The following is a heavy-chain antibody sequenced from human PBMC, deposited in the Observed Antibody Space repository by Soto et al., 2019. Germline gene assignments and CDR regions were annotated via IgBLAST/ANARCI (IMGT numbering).Heavy chain of an antibody. V-gene: IGHV3-30-3*01. CDR1: GFTFSSYA. Sequence: PGGSLRLSCAASGFTFSSYAMHWVRQAPGKGLEWVAVISYDGSNKYYADSVKGRFTISRDNSKNTLYLQMNSLRAEDTAVYYCARDLFVEMATTEVFDYWGQGTLVTVSS. D-gene: IGHD5-12*01. J-gene: IGHJ4*02. CDR2: ISYDGSNK. CDR3: ARDLFVEMATTEVFDY.